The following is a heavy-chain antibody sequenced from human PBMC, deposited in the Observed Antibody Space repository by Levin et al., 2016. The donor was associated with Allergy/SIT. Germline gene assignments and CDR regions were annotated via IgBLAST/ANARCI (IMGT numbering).Heavy chain of an antibody. J-gene: IGHJ4*02. CDR3: ARGLDNAKTAY. CDR1: GGSISTSDYY. D-gene: IGHD2-21*02. V-gene: IGHV4-39*07. CDR2: IYYGGST. Sequence: GSLRLSCTVSGGSISTSDYYWGWIRQPPGKGLEWIGSIYYGGSTYYNSSLKSRAAMSIDTSKNQFSLKLSSVTAADTAVYYCARGLDNAKTAYWGQGTLVTVSS.